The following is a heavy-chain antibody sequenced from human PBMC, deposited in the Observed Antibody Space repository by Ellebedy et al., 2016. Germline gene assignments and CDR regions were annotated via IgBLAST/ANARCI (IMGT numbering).Heavy chain of an antibody. J-gene: IGHJ3*02. CDR3: ARGDQDAFDI. CDR1: GFTFDDYG. Sequence: GESLKISXAASGFTFDDYGMSWVRQAPGKGLEWVSGINWNGGSTGYADSVKGRFTISRDNAKNSLYLQMNSLRAEDTALYYCARGDQDAFDIWGPGTMVTVSS. V-gene: IGHV3-20*04. CDR2: INWNGGST. D-gene: IGHD2-2*01.